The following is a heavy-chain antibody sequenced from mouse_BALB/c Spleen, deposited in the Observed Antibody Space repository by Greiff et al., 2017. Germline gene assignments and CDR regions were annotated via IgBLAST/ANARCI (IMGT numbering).Heavy chain of an antibody. CDR3: ANYGNYAYAMDY. Sequence: VQLQQSGAELVRPGSSVKISCKASGYAFSSYWMNWVKQRPGQGLEWIGQIYPGDGDTNYNGKFKGKATLTADKSSSTAYMQLSSLTSEDSAVYFCANYGNYAYAMDYWGQGTSVSVSS. V-gene: IGHV1-80*01. D-gene: IGHD2-1*01. J-gene: IGHJ4*01. CDR2: IYPGDGDT. CDR1: GYAFSSYW.